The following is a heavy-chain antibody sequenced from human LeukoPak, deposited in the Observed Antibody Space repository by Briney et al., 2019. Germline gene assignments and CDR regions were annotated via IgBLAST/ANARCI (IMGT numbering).Heavy chain of an antibody. D-gene: IGHD1-26*01. CDR1: GGSISSSRYY. Sequence: SETLSLTCTVSGGSISSSRYYWGWIRQPPGKGLEWIGSIYYSGYTYYNPSLKSRATMSVDTSNNQFSLKLSSVTAADTAVYYCARDTGTTTSAPDDPFDIWGQGTMVTVSS. CDR3: ARDTGTTTSAPDDPFDI. V-gene: IGHV4-39*07. CDR2: IYYSGYT. J-gene: IGHJ3*02.